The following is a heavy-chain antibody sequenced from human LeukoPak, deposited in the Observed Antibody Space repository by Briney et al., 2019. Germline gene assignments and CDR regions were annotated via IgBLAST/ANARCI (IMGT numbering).Heavy chain of an antibody. V-gene: IGHV4-39*07. J-gene: IGHJ4*02. CDR2: IYHSGST. CDR3: ARVKVGILWFGEYYFDY. D-gene: IGHD3-10*01. CDR1: GASISGSGYY. Sequence: SSETLSLTCAVSGASISGSGYYWGWIRQPPGKGLEWIGSIYHSGSTYYNPSLKSRVTISVDTSKNQFSLKLSSVTAADTAVYYCARVKVGILWFGEYYFDYWGQGTLVTVSS.